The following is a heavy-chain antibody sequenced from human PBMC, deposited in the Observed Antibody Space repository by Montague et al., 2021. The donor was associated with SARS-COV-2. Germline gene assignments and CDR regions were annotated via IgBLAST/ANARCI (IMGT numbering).Heavy chain of an antibody. V-gene: IGHV4-59*01. CDR1: GDSISSYY. J-gene: IGHJ6*02. D-gene: IGHD2-2*01. Sequence: SETLSLTCTVSGDSISSYYWSWILRPPGRGLQWIGYVSYRGSTTYYTSLQSRGTISVDTSKNNFTLRLSSVTAADTAVYYCANVRRTQLLFGTRYYGMDVWGQGTTVTVSS. CDR2: VSYRGST. CDR3: ANVRRTQLLFGTRYYGMDV.